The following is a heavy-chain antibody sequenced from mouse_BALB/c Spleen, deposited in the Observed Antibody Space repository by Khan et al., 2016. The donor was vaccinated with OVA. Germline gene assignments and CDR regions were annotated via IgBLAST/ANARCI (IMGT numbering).Heavy chain of an antibody. V-gene: IGHV9-3-1*01. CDR3: ARSNGYDWFAY. CDR2: INTYIGEP. Sequence: QIQLVQSGPELKKPGETVKISCRASGYTFTNYGMNWVKQAPGQGLKWMGWINTYIGEPTYADDFKGRFAFSFETSASTAYLQINNLKTEDTATYFCARSNGYDWFAYWGQGTLVTVSA. D-gene: IGHD2-2*01. CDR1: GYTFTNYG. J-gene: IGHJ3*01.